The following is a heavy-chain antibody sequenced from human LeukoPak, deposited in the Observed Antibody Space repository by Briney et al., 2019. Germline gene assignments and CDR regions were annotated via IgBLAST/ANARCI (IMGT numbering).Heavy chain of an antibody. Sequence: SQTLSLTCTVSGGSISSGSYYWSWIRQPAGKGLEWIGRIYTSGSTNYNPSLKSRVTISVDTSKNQFSLKLSSVIAADTAVYYCARDPGGSYPRMGYYGMDVWGQGTTVTVSS. CDR2: IYTSGST. J-gene: IGHJ6*02. V-gene: IGHV4-61*02. CDR3: ARDPGGSYPRMGYYGMDV. D-gene: IGHD1-26*01. CDR1: GGSISSGSYY.